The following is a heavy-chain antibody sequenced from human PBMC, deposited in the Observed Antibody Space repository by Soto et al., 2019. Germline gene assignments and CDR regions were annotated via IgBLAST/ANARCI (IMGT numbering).Heavy chain of an antibody. CDR3: AWSYCSGGSCYAHYYYYGMDV. V-gene: IGHV1-3*01. CDR2: INAGNGKT. Sequence: ASVKVSCKASGYTFTSYAMHWVRQAPGQRLEWMGWINAGNGKTKYSQKFQGRVTITRDTSASTAYMELSSLRSEDTAVYYFAWSYCSGGSCYAHYYYYGMDVWGQGTTVTVSS. CDR1: GYTFTSYA. D-gene: IGHD2-15*01. J-gene: IGHJ6*02.